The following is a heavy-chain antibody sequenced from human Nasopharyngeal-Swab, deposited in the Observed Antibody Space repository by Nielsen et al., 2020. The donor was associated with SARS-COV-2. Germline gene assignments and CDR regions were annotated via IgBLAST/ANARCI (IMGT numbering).Heavy chain of an antibody. CDR3: ARVEEAAAIDY. Sequence: SVKVSCKASGYTFTSYDINWVRQATGQGLEWMGWMNPNSGNTGYAQKFQGRVTITRNTSISTAYMELSSLRSEDTAVYYCARVEEAAAIDYWGQGTLVTVSS. CDR1: GYTFTSYD. CDR2: MNPNSGNT. D-gene: IGHD6-13*01. J-gene: IGHJ4*02. V-gene: IGHV1-8*03.